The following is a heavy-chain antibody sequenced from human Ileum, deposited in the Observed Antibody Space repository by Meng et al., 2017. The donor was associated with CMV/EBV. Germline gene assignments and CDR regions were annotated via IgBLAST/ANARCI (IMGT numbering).Heavy chain of an antibody. CDR1: VGSFNNYY. D-gene: IGHD3-10*01. CDR3: ARNYGSGNWNFFHY. Sequence: QLQCPGPGLVKTSETLSLTWYVSVGSFNNYYWSWIRQPAGKGLEWIAHIYTSGTTNYNPSLKSRVTMSVDTSRNQFSLKLTSVTAADTAVYYCARNYGSGNWNFFHYWGQGTLVTVSS. V-gene: IGHV4-4*07. J-gene: IGHJ4*02. CDR2: IYTSGTT.